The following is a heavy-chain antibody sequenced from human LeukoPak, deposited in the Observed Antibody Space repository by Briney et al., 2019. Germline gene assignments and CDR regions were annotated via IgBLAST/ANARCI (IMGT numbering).Heavy chain of an antibody. CDR3: AREGYCSSTSCRPGGHYYYYYGMDV. Sequence: NPGGSLRLSCAASGFTFSSYSMNWVRQAPGKGLEWVSSISSSSSYIYYADSVKGRFTISRDNAKNSLYLQMNSLRAEDTAVYYCAREGYCSSTSCRPGGHYYYYYGMDVWGQGTTVTVSS. CDR2: ISSSSSYI. CDR1: GFTFSSYS. J-gene: IGHJ6*02. V-gene: IGHV3-21*01. D-gene: IGHD2-2*01.